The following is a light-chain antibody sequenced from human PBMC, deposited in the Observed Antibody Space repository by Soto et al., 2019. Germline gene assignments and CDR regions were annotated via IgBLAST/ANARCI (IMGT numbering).Light chain of an antibody. J-gene: IGLJ2*01. CDR3: GSYTSSNGLL. CDR2: DVS. V-gene: IGLV2-14*01. Sequence: QSVLTQPASVSGSPGQSITISCTGTSSDVGGYNYVPWYQQHPGKAPKLMIYDVSNRPSGVSNRFSGSKSGNTASLTISGLQAEDEADYYCGSYTSSNGLLFGGGTKLTVL. CDR1: SSDVGGYNY.